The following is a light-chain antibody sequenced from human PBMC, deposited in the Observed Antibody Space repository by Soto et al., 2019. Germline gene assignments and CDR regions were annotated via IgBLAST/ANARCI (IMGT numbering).Light chain of an antibody. Sequence: QPVLTQSPSASASLGASVKLTCTLSSGHSSYAIAWHQKQPGKGPRYLMDLNNDGSHTKGDGIPDRFSGSSSGADRYLNISSLQSEDEADYYCQTWGTGFQFFGGGTKLTVL. CDR2: LNNDGSH. CDR3: QTWGTGFQF. CDR1: SGHSSYA. J-gene: IGLJ2*01. V-gene: IGLV4-69*01.